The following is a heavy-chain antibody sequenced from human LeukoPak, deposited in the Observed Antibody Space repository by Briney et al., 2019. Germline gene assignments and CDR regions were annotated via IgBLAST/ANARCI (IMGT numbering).Heavy chain of an antibody. CDR3: ARGAYYYED. CDR2: ISSSSSTT. Sequence: GGSLRLSCAASGFTFSSHSMNWVRQAPGKGLEWVSYISSSSSTTYYADSVKGRFTISRDNAKNLLYLQMNSLRAVDTAVYYCARGAYYYEDWGQGTLVTVSS. D-gene: IGHD3-22*01. V-gene: IGHV3-48*01. CDR1: GFTFSSHS. J-gene: IGHJ4*02.